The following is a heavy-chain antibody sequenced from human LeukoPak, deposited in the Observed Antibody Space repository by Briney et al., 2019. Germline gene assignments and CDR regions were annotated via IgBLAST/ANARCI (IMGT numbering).Heavy chain of an antibody. V-gene: IGHV3-23*01. CDR1: GFTFSSYA. CDR2: ISGSGDST. J-gene: IGHJ3*02. CDR3: ARYSKNDAFDI. Sequence: PGGSLRLSCAASGFTFSSYAMSWVRQAPGKGLEWVSRISGSGDSTYYADSVKGRFTISRDDSKNTLYLQMNSLRAEDTAVYYCARYSKNDAFDIWGQGTMVTVSS. D-gene: IGHD5-12*01.